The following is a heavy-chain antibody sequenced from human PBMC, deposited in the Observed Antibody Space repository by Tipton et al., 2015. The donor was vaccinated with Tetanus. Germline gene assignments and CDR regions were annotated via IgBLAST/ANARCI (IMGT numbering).Heavy chain of an antibody. V-gene: IGHV1-3*01. CDR1: GNTFRDYA. Sequence: QLVQSGAEVKKPGASVKVSCTASGNTFRDYAIHWVRQAPGQRLECMGWINGINGNTKFSQKFQGRVTITRDTSASTVYMEMSSRRPEDTAVYYCATGGYDSSGYYEHWGQGTLVTVSA. CDR2: INGINGNT. D-gene: IGHD3-22*01. CDR3: ATGGYDSSGYYEH. J-gene: IGHJ1*01.